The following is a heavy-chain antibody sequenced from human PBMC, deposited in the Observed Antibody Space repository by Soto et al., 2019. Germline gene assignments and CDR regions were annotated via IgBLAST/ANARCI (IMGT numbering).Heavy chain of an antibody. CDR3: AKSRSYDYVWGSYRPSIDY. CDR2: ISGSGGST. Sequence: PGGSLRLSXAASGFTFSSYAMSWVRQAPGKGLEWVSAISGSGGSTYYADSVKGRLTISRDNSKNTLYLQMNSLRAEDTAVYYCAKSRSYDYVWGSYRPSIDYWGQGTLVTVSS. V-gene: IGHV3-23*01. J-gene: IGHJ4*02. CDR1: GFTFSSYA. D-gene: IGHD3-16*02.